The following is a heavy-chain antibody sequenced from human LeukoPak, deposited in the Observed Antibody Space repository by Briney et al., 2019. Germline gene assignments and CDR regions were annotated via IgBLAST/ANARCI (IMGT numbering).Heavy chain of an antibody. CDR1: EFTFSSCA. V-gene: IGHV3-23*01. CDR2: ISGSGVGT. Sequence: PGGSLRLSCEDSEFTFSSCAMSWVRQAPGKGLEWVSTISGSGVGTYYADSVKGRFTISRDNSKNTLYLQMNSLRAEDTAVYYCAKDPTRLVVAHFDYWGQGTLVTVSS. CDR3: AKDPTRLVVAHFDY. J-gene: IGHJ4*02. D-gene: IGHD3-22*01.